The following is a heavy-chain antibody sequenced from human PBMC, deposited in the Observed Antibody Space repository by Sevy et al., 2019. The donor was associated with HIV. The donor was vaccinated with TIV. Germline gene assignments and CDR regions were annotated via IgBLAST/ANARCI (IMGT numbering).Heavy chain of an antibody. V-gene: IGHV3-30-3*01. CDR2: ISHGGSYE. Sequence: GGSLRLSCEASGFAFRDSAIHWVRQSPGKGLEWVALISHGGSYEYYVDSVKGRFNVSSDRSKNILYLQMDSLRAEDTAIYYCARMVSGGLRWELIKENAFDIWGQGTAVTVSS. D-gene: IGHD4-17*01. CDR1: GFAFRDSA. J-gene: IGHJ3*02. CDR3: ARMVSGGLRWELIKENAFDI.